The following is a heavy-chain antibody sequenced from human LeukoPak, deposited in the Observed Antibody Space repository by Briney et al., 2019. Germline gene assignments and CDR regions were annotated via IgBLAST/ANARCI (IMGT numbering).Heavy chain of an antibody. V-gene: IGHV3-48*04. CDR1: GFTFSSYS. CDR3: ARDEYSSSTTYYYYYMDV. CDR2: ISSSSSTI. Sequence: GRSLRLSCAASGFTFSSYSMNWVRQAPGKGLEWVSYISSSSSTIYYADSVKGRFTISRDNAKNSLYLQMNSLRAEDTAVYYCARDEYSSSTTYYYYYMDVWGKGTTVTVSS. D-gene: IGHD6-6*01. J-gene: IGHJ6*03.